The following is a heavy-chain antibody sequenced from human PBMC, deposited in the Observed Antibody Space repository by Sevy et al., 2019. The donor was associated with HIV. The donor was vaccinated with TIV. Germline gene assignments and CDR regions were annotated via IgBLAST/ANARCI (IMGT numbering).Heavy chain of an antibody. D-gene: IGHD6-13*01. J-gene: IGHJ4*02. CDR3: ARERQLVLDY. V-gene: IGHV4-59*01. Sequence: SETPLTCTVSGGSISSYYWSWIRQPPGKGLEWIGYIYYSGSTNYNPSLKSRVTISVDTSKNQFSLKLSSVTAADTAVYYCARERQLVLDYWGQGTLVTVSS. CDR1: GGSISSYY. CDR2: IYYSGST.